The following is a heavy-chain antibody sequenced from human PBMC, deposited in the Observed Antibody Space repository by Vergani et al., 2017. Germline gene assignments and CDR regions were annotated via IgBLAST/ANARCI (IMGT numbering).Heavy chain of an antibody. CDR3: ASRDITIFGVVIIRGYYYYGMDV. CDR2: IIHIFGTA. V-gene: IGHV1-69*01. J-gene: IGHJ6*02. CDR1: GGTFSSYA. D-gene: IGHD3-3*01. Sequence: QVQLVQSGAEVKKPGSSVKVFCKASGGTFSSYAISWVRQAPGQGLEWMGGIIHIFGTANYAQKFQGRVTITADESTSTAYMELSSLRSEDTAVYYCASRDITIFGVVIIRGYYYYGMDVWGQGTTVTVSS.